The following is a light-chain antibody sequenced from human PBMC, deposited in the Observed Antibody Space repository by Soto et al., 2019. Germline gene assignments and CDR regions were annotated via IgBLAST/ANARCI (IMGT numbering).Light chain of an antibody. Sequence: DIQMTQSPSTLSASVGDRVTITCRASQSLRIWFAWYQQKPGKAPKLLIYKASSLESGVPARFSGSGSGTEFTLTISSLQPDDFAIYYCPQYNSYWTFGQGTKVEIK. CDR2: KAS. V-gene: IGKV1-5*03. CDR3: PQYNSYWT. CDR1: QSLRIW. J-gene: IGKJ1*01.